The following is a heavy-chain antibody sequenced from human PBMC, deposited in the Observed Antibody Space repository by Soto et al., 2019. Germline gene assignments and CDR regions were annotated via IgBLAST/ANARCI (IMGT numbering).Heavy chain of an antibody. J-gene: IGHJ5*02. D-gene: IGHD2-15*01. V-gene: IGHV1-2*04. Sequence: ASVKVSCKASGYTFTGYYMHWVRQAPGQGLEWMGWTNPNSGGTNYAQKFQGWVTMTRDTSISTAYMELSRLRSDDTAVYYCARGSGGSCYGCESNWFDPWGQGTLVTVSS. CDR1: GYTFTGYY. CDR2: TNPNSGGT. CDR3: ARGSGGSCYGCESNWFDP.